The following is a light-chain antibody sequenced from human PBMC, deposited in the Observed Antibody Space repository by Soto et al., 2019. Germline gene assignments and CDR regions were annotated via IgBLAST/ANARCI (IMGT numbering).Light chain of an antibody. CDR2: DAS. V-gene: IGKV3-15*01. CDR1: QSVSSN. Sequence: EIVMTQSPATLSVSPGERATLSCRASQSVSSNLAWYQQNPGQAPRLLIYDASTRATGIPARFSGSGSGTEFTLTISSLQSEDSAVDYCQQYNDWPPKYTFGQGTKLEIK. J-gene: IGKJ2*01. CDR3: QQYNDWPPKYT.